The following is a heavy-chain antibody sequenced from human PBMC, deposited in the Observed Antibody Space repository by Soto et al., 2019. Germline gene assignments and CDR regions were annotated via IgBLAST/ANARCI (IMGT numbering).Heavy chain of an antibody. J-gene: IGHJ4*02. CDR1: GFTFSSYA. CDR3: AKPQLYYDILTGPTALDY. CDR2: ISGSGGST. D-gene: IGHD3-9*01. V-gene: IGHV3-23*01. Sequence: GGSLRLSCAASGFTFSSYAMSWVRQAPGKGLEWVSAISGSGGSTYYADSVKGRFTISGDNSKNTLYLQMNSLRAEDTAVYYCAKPQLYYDILTGPTALDYWGQGTLVTVSS.